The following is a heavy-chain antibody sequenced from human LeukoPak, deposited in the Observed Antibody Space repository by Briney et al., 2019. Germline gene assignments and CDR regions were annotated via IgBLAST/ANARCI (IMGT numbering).Heavy chain of an antibody. D-gene: IGHD6-19*01. Sequence: GGSLRLSSAASGFSCSTRGMSWVRQAPGKGLEWVSSISSSSSYIYYADSVKGRFTISRDNAKNSLYLQMNSLRAEDTAVYYCARPRTGSGYDYWGQGTLVTVSS. CDR1: GFSCSTRG. V-gene: IGHV3-21*01. J-gene: IGHJ4*02. CDR3: ARPRTGSGYDY. CDR2: ISSSSSYI.